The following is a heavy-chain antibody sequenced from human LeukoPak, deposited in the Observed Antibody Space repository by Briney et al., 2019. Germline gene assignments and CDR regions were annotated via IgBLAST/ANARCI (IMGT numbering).Heavy chain of an antibody. CDR2: ISSSSSYI. CDR1: GFTFSSYS. Sequence: GGSLRLSCAASGFTFSSYSMNWVRQAPGKGLERVSSISSSSSYIYYADSVKGRFTISRDNAKNSLYLQMNSLRAEDTAVYYCARDEIQLWLRGGFDYWGQGTLVTVSS. CDR3: ARDEIQLWLRGGFDY. V-gene: IGHV3-21*01. D-gene: IGHD5-18*01. J-gene: IGHJ4*02.